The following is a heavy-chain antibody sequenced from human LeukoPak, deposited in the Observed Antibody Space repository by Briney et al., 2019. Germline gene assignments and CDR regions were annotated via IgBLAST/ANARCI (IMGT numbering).Heavy chain of an antibody. J-gene: IGHJ1*01. V-gene: IGHV1-69*13. Sequence: SVKVSCKASGGTFSSYAISWVRQAPGQGLEWMGGIIPIFGTANYAQKFQGRVTITADESTSTAYMELSSLRSEDTAVYYCARDVGYCSGGSCYSKNFQHWGQGTLVTVSS. CDR1: GGTFSSYA. CDR2: IIPIFGTA. D-gene: IGHD2-15*01. CDR3: ARDVGYCSGGSCYSKNFQH.